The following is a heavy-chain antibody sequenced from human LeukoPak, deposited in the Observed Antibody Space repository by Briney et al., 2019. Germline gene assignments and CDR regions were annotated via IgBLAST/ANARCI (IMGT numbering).Heavy chain of an antibody. CDR2: IYPGDSDT. V-gene: IGHV5-51*01. Sequence: GESLKISCKGSGYRFSNYWIGWVRQMPGKGLEWIGIIYPGDSDTRYSPSFQGQVTISVDKSISTAYLQWSSLKASDTAMYYCASSREPAGGDSWGQGTLVTVSS. CDR3: ASSREPAGGDS. J-gene: IGHJ4*02. D-gene: IGHD1-14*01. CDR1: GYRFSNYW.